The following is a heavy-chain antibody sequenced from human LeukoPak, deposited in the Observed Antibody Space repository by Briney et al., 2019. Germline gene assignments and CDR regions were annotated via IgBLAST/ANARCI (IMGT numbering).Heavy chain of an antibody. CDR1: GYIFTDYY. Sequence: ASVKVSCKASGYIFTDYYMHWVRQAPGQELGWMGRINPNSGGTNYAQKFQGRVTMTRDTSISTAYMELTRLRSDDTAVYYCARVDQDHDWNLDPYFDYWGQGTLVTVSS. CDR3: ARVDQDHDWNLDPYFDY. CDR2: INPNSGGT. V-gene: IGHV1-2*06. D-gene: IGHD1-7*01. J-gene: IGHJ4*02.